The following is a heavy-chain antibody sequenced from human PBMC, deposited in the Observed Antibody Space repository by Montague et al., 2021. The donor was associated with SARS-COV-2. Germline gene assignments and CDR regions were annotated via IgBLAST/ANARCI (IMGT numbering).Heavy chain of an antibody. CDR2: IYYSGSA. CDR1: GGSISSGGYY. CDR3: ARAPRSIAAAGTASDY. J-gene: IGHJ4*02. D-gene: IGHD6-13*01. Sequence: TLSLTCTVSGGSISSGGYYWSWIRQHPGKGLEWIGYIYYSGSAYYNPSLKSRVTISVDTSKNQFSLKLSSVTAADTAVYYCARAPRSIAAAGTASDYWAREPWSPSPQ. V-gene: IGHV4-31*03.